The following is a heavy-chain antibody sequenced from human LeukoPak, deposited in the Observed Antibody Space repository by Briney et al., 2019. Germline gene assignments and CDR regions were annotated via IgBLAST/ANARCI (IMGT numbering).Heavy chain of an antibody. CDR3: ARGLGYSYGYGIDY. Sequence: PGGSLRLSCAASGFIFSSYAMHWVRQAPGKGPEWVAIIWYDGSNKYYAESVEGRFTISRDNSKNTLYLQMNSLRAEDTAVYSCARGLGYSYGYGIDYWGQGTLVIAFS. CDR1: GFIFSSYA. D-gene: IGHD5-18*01. V-gene: IGHV3-33*01. J-gene: IGHJ4*02. CDR2: IWYDGSNK.